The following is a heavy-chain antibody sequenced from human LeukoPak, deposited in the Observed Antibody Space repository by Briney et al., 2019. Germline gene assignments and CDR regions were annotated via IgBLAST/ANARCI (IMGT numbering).Heavy chain of an antibody. CDR1: GFTFTNYS. Sequence: PGGSLRLSCAASGFTFTNYSMNWVRQAPGKGLEWVSVISGGSTSTFYADSVKGRFTISRDNAKNSLYLQMDSLRAEDTAVYYCARNTPSLSTNGMDVWGQGTTVTVSS. J-gene: IGHJ6*02. D-gene: IGHD3-3*02. V-gene: IGHV3-21*01. CDR3: ARNTPSLSTNGMDV. CDR2: ISGGSTST.